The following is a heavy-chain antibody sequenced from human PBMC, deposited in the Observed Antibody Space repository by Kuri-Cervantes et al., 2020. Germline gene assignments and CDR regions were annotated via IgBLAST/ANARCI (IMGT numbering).Heavy chain of an antibody. V-gene: IGHV3-53*01. CDR2: IYSGGST. J-gene: IGHJ4*02. Sequence: ETLSLTCAASGFTVSSNYMSWVRQAPGKGLEWVSVIYSGGSTYYADSVKGRFTISRDNSKNTLYLQMNSLRAEDTAVYYCAKDSSGYLLFDYWGQGTLVTVSS. D-gene: IGHD3-22*01. CDR1: GFTVSSNY. CDR3: AKDSSGYLLFDY.